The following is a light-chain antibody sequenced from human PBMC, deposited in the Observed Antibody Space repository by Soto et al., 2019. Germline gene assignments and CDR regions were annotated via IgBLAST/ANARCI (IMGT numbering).Light chain of an antibody. V-gene: IGLV1-44*01. CDR1: SDDIGAYDH. CDR3: ASWDDRLNGPV. CDR2: GDD. Sequence: QSALTQPASVSGSPGQSVTLSCAGTSDDIGAYDHVSWFQQHPGNVPKLLIYGDDQRPSGIPDRFSGSKSGTSASLAISGLHSEDGVDYYCASWDDRLNGPVFGGGTQLTVL. J-gene: IGLJ3*02.